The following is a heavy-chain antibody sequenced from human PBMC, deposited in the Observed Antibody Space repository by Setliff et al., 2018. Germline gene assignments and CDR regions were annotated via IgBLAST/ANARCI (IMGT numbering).Heavy chain of an antibody. CDR3: ARGEGGSYLGAYYYYYMDV. CDR2: IYIGGSA. J-gene: IGHJ6*03. V-gene: IGHV4-4*07. D-gene: IGHD1-26*01. CDR1: GGSISSYY. Sequence: SETLSLTCTVSGGSISSYYWSWIRQPAGKGLEWIGHIYIGGSANYNPSLKSRVTMSIDTSKNQFSLKLNSVTAADTAVYYCARGEGGSYLGAYYYYYMDVWGKGTTVTVSS.